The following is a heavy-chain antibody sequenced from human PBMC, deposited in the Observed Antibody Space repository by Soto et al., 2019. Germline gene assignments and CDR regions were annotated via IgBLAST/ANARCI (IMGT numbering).Heavy chain of an antibody. CDR1: GGSISSSSYY. CDR2: IYYSGST. J-gene: IGHJ4*02. V-gene: IGHV4-39*07. D-gene: IGHD6-13*01. Sequence: SETLSLTCTVSGGSISSSSYYWGWIRQPPGKGLEWIGSIYYSGSTYYNLSLKSRVTISVDTSKNQFSLKLSSVTAADTAVYYCARGKTAAAAGPFDYWGQGTLVTVSS. CDR3: ARGKTAAAAGPFDY.